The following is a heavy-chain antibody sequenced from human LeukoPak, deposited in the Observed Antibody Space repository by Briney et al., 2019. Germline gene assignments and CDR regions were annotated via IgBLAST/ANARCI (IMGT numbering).Heavy chain of an antibody. J-gene: IGHJ4*02. Sequence: PSETLSLTCTVSGGSISTISSSPYYWGWIRQAPGKGLEWIGSLFYGENSHYNPSLKSRATLSVDTSNNQFSLKLTSVTAADAAVYFCARQLPTAAADTRGYFDYWGQGTVVTVSS. CDR3: ARQLPTAAADTRGYFDY. CDR2: LFYGENS. CDR1: GGSISTISSSPYY. D-gene: IGHD6-25*01. V-gene: IGHV4-39*01.